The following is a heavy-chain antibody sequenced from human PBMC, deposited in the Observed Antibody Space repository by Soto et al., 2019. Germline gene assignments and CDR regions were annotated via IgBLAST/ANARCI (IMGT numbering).Heavy chain of an antibody. V-gene: IGHV3-23*01. CDR3: AKDDGSGWYFGP. CDR2: ISGTGGST. Sequence: GGSLRRSCAASGFTFSTYAMSWVRRAPGKGLEWVSAISGTGGSTYYADSVKGRFTISRDNSKNTLYLQMNTLRAEDTAVYYCAKDDGSGWYFGPWGQGTLVTVSS. CDR1: GFTFSTYA. D-gene: IGHD6-19*01. J-gene: IGHJ4*02.